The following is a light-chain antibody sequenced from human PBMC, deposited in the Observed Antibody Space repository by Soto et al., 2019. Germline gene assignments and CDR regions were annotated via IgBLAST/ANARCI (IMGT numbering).Light chain of an antibody. CDR1: QGIGSY. V-gene: IGKV1-9*01. CDR2: AAS. J-gene: IGKJ4*01. Sequence: IKVNHSLAALSASIRDRVTITCRASQGIGSYLAWYQQKPGEAPKLLIFAASTLQSGVPSRFSGSGSGTDFTLTISSLQAEDFATYCCQQLSTYPSPFGGGTKVEIK. CDR3: QQLSTYPSP.